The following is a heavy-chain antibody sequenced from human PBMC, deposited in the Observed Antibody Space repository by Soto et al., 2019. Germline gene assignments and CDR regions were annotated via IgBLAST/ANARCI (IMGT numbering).Heavy chain of an antibody. V-gene: IGHV4-31*03. Sequence: QVQLQESGPGLVKPSQTLSLTCTVSGGSISSGGYYWSWIRQHPGKGLEWIGYIYYSGSTYYNPSLKSRVTISVDTSKNQFSLKLSSVTAADTAVYYCARCSTVVTPKADYYYYGMDVWGQGTTVTVSS. J-gene: IGHJ6*02. CDR1: GGSISSGGYY. CDR3: ARCSTVVTPKADYYYYGMDV. CDR2: IYYSGST. D-gene: IGHD2-21*02.